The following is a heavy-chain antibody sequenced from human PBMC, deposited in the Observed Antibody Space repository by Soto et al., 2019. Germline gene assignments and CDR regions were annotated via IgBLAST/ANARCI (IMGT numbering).Heavy chain of an antibody. J-gene: IGHJ6*02. Sequence: PSGTLSLTCTVSGGSISSSSYYWGWIRQPPGKGLEWIGSIYYSGSTYYNPSLKSRVTISVDTSKNLFSLKLSSVTAADTAVYYCALQWLATPVSYYYYGMDVWGQGTTVTVSS. V-gene: IGHV4-39*01. CDR1: GGSISSSSYY. D-gene: IGHD6-19*01. CDR2: IYYSGST. CDR3: ALQWLATPVSYYYYGMDV.